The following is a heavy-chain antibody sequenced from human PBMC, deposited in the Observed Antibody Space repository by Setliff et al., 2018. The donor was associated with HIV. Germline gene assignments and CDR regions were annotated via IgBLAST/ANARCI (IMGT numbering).Heavy chain of an antibody. D-gene: IGHD3-10*01. CDR1: GYTFTSYA. J-gene: IGHJ6*02. CDR3: VGIDTRGYYGSGSSHYGMDV. CDR2: INTNTGNP. Sequence: ASVKVSCKASGYTFTSYAMNWVRQAPGQGLEWMGWINTNTGNPTYAQGFTGRFVFSLDTSVSTAYLQISSLKAEDTAVYYCVGIDTRGYYGSGSSHYGMDVWGQGTTVTVSS. V-gene: IGHV7-4-1*02.